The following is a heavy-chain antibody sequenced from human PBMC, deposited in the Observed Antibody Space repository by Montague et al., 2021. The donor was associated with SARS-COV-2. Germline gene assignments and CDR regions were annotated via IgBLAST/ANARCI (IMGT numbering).Heavy chain of an antibody. J-gene: IGHJ5*02. CDR1: GGSVSDYY. Sequence: SETLSLTCAVYGGSVSDYYWSWIRQPPGKGLEWIGEINHSGSTNYKPSXXSRVTTSVDTSKNQFSLKLTSVTAADTAVNYCARGTRITMIVVVITDIWFDHWGQGTLVTVSS. CDR2: INHSGST. D-gene: IGHD3-22*01. V-gene: IGHV4-34*01. CDR3: ARGTRITMIVVVITDIWFDH.